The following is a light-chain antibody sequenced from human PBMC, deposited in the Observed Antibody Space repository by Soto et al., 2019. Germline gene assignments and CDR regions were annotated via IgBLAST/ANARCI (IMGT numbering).Light chain of an antibody. J-gene: IGLJ1*01. CDR2: EVT. CDR3: SSYGGNTIYV. V-gene: IGLV2-8*01. CDR1: SGDVGGYNY. Sequence: QSALTQPPSASWSPGQSVTISCTGTSGDVGGYNYVSWYQQHPGKAPKLMIYEVTKRPSGVPDLFSASKSGNTASLTVSGLQAVDEADYYCSSYGGNTIYVFGSGTKVTVL.